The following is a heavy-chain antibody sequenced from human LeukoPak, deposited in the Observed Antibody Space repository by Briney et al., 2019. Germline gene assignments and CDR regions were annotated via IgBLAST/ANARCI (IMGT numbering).Heavy chain of an antibody. CDR2: ISGSGGST. J-gene: IGHJ4*02. V-gene: IGHV3-23*01. CDR3: ARGQRTSWYTNFDY. CDR1: GFTFSSYA. Sequence: PGGSLGLSCAASGFTFSSYAMSWVRQAPGKGLEWVSAISGSGGSTYYADSVKGRFTISRDNSKITLYLQMNSLRAEDTAVYYCARGQRTSWYTNFDYWGQGTLVTVSS. D-gene: IGHD6-13*01.